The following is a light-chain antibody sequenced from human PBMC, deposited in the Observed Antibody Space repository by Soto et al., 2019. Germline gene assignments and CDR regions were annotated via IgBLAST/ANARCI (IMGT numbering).Light chain of an antibody. CDR1: ESLLHSDGKTY. V-gene: IGKV2D-29*01. CDR2: ELS. J-gene: IGKJ5*01. Sequence: EIVISQPKLSLYVATGQPASISSKSSESLLHSDGKTYLYWYLQKPGQPPHLLIYELSNRFSGVPDKFSGSGSGTDFTLKICRVEAEDVGVYYCMQSIQVPITFGQGTRLEIK. CDR3: MQSIQVPIT.